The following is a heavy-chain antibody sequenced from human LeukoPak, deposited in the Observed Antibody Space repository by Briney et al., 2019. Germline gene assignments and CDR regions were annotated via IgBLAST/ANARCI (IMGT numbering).Heavy chain of an antibody. CDR3: ARHILGYCSSTSCLPRPNWFDP. J-gene: IGHJ5*02. CDR1: GGSISSSSYY. Sequence: PSETLSLTCTVSGGSISSSSYYRGWIRQPPGKGLEWIGSIYYSGSTYYNPSLKSRVTISVDTSKNQFSLKLSSVTAADTAVYYCARHILGYCSSTSCLPRPNWFDPWGQGTLVTVSS. CDR2: IYYSGST. V-gene: IGHV4-39*01. D-gene: IGHD2-2*01.